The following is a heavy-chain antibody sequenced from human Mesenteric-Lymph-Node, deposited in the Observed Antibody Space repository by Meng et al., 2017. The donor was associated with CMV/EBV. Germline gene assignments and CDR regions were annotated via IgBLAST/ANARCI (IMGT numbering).Heavy chain of an antibody. CDR2: INIVEDKT. D-gene: IGHD3-16*01. V-gene: IGHV1-3*04. CDR1: GYTFSSYA. Sequence: QVQLVQSGAEVKKPGASVKVSCKASGYTFSSYAMHWVRQAPGQRLEWMGWINIVEDKTKTSQNFQGRVTLTRDTSANTAYMELSSLRSDETAVYYCARTNNWGFDYWGQGTLVTVSS. CDR3: ARTNNWGFDY. J-gene: IGHJ4*02.